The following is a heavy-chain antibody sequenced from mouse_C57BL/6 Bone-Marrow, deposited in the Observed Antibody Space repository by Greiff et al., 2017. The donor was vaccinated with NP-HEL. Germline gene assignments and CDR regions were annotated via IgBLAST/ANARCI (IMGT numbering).Heavy chain of an antibody. V-gene: IGHV1-62-2*01. D-gene: IGHD2-5*01. CDR3: ARHEDGGYYSNFYAMDY. Sequence: VKLQESGAELVKPGASVKLSCKASGYTFTEYTIHWVKQRSGQGLEWIGWFYPGSGSIKYNEKFKDKATLTADKSSSTVYMELSRLTSEDSAVYFCARHEDGGYYSNFYAMDYWGQGTSVTVSS. CDR1: GYTFTEYT. J-gene: IGHJ4*01. CDR2: FYPGSGSI.